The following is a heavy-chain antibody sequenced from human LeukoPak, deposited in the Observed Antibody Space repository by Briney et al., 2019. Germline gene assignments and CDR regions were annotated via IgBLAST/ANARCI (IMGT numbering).Heavy chain of an antibody. CDR1: GYTFTSYG. CDR3: AREPYSGSYFWHAFDI. J-gene: IGHJ3*02. D-gene: IGHD1-26*01. CDR2: ISAYNGNT. V-gene: IGHV1-18*01. Sequence: ASVKVSCKASGYTFTSYGISWVRQAPGQGLEWMGWISAYNGNTNYAQKLQGRVTMTTDTSTSTAYMELRSLRSDDTAVYYCAREPYSGSYFWHAFDIWGQGTMVTVSS.